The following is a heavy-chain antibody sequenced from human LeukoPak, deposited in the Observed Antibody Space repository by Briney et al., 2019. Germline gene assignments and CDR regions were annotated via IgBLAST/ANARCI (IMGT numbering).Heavy chain of an antibody. J-gene: IGHJ3*02. CDR1: GFTVSSNY. D-gene: IGHD1-26*01. CDR2: IYSGSSK. Sequence: GGSLRLSCAASGFTVSSNYMSWVRQAPGKGLEWVSFIYSGSSKYYSDLVKGRLNMSRDNSQKKLYLQMKSLKAEDTAVYYCAGGMVGALDAFDIWGQGTMGTVSS. CDR3: AGGMVGALDAFDI. V-gene: IGHV3-66*01.